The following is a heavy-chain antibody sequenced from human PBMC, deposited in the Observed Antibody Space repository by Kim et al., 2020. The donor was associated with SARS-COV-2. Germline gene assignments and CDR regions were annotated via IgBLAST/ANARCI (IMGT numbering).Heavy chain of an antibody. CDR2: IYYSGST. V-gene: IGHV4-39*01. CDR1: GGSISSSSYY. J-gene: IGHJ4*02. CDR3: ARHRGRGGVFDY. D-gene: IGHD3-16*01. Sequence: SETLSLTCTVSGGSISSSSYYWGWIRQPPGKGLEWIGSIYYSGSTYYNPSLKSRVTISVDTSKNQFSLKLSSVTAADTAVYYCARHRGRGGVFDYWGQGTLVTVSS.